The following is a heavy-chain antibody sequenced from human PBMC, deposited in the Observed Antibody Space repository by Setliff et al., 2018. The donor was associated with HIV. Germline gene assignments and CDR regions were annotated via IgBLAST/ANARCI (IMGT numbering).Heavy chain of an antibody. Sequence: LSLTCTVSGGSISSYYWSWIRQPPGKGLEWIGYIYYSGSTNYNPSLKSRVTISVDTSKNQFSLKLSSVTAADTAVYYCARAPITIFGVIIIPVYFDYWGQGTLVTVSS. J-gene: IGHJ4*02. D-gene: IGHD3-3*01. V-gene: IGHV4-59*01. CDR3: ARAPITIFGVIIIPVYFDY. CDR1: GGSISSYY. CDR2: IYYSGST.